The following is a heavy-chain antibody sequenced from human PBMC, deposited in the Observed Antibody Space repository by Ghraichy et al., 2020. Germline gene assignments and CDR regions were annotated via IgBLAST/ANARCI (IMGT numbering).Heavy chain of an antibody. Sequence: GGSLRLSCAASGFTFSSYGMHWVRQAPGKGLEWVAVISGSGGSTYYADSVKGRFTISRDNSKNTLYLQMNSLRAEDTAVYYCAKVSGASPFGAFDIWGQGTMVTVSS. V-gene: IGHV3-23*01. J-gene: IGHJ3*02. CDR3: AKVSGASPFGAFDI. CDR2: ISGSGGST. CDR1: GFTFSSYG. D-gene: IGHD2-15*01.